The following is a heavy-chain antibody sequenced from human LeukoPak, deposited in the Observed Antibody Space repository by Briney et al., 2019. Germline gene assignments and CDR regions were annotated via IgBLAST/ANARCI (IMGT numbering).Heavy chain of an antibody. V-gene: IGHV3-66*01. Sequence: GGSLRLSCAASGFTVSSNYMSWVRQAPGKGLEWVSVIYSGGSTYYADSVKGRFTISRDNSKNTLYLQMNSLRAEDTAVYYCARASGLRYFENPRRYYYYGMDVWGQGTTVTVSS. J-gene: IGHJ6*02. CDR3: ARASGLRYFENPRRYYYYGMDV. D-gene: IGHD3-9*01. CDR1: GFTVSSNY. CDR2: IYSGGST.